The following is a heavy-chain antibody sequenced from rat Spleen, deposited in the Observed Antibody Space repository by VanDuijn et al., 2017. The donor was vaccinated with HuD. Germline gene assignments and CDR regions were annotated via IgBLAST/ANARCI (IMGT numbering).Heavy chain of an antibody. V-gene: IGHV5-29*01. Sequence: EVQLVESGGGLVQPGRSLKLSCAASGFTFSNYGMAWVRQAPTKGLEWVATISYDGSGTYYRDSVKGRFTFSRDNAKSTLYLQMDSLRSEDTATYYCARQFITTRYFDYWGQGVVVTVSS. CDR3: ARQFITTRYFDY. CDR1: GFTFSNYG. D-gene: IGHD1-10*01. CDR2: ISYDGSGT. J-gene: IGHJ2*01.